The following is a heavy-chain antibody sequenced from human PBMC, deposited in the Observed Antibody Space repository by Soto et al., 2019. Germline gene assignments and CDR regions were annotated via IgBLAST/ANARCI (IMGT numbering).Heavy chain of an antibody. CDR1: GYTFTSYA. V-gene: IGHV1-3*01. D-gene: IGHD3-10*01. CDR2: INAGNGIP. Sequence: ASVKVSCKASGYTFTSYAMHLVRQAPGQRLEWMGWINAGNGIPNYAQKFQGRVTITADKSTSTAYMELSSLRSEDTAVYYCARFRGSYGMDVWXQGTTVNAP. J-gene: IGHJ6*02. CDR3: ARFRGSYGMDV.